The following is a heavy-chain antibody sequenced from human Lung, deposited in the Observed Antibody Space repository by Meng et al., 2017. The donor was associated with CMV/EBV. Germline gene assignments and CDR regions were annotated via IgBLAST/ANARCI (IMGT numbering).Heavy chain of an antibody. CDR3: ARDNSGPFTMPDYYYGMDV. V-gene: IGHV3-48*03. CDR1: GFTFRTYE. J-gene: IGHJ6*02. D-gene: IGHD1-26*01. Sequence: GESLKISCAASGFTFRTYEMNWVRQAPGMGLEWVSFISSSGNIIYYADSVRGRFSISRDNAKNSLYLQMSSLRADDTAVYYCARDNSGPFTMPDYYYGMDVWGQGTTVTVSS. CDR2: ISSSGNII.